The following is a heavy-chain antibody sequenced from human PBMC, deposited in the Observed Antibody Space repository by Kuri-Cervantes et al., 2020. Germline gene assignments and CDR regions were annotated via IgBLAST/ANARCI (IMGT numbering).Heavy chain of an antibody. CDR2: INSDGSST. CDR1: GFTFSSYW. Sequence: GGSLRLSCAASGFTFSSYWMHWVRQAPGKGLVWVSRINSDGSSTSCADSVKGRFTISRDNAKNTLYLQMNSLRAEDTAVYYCARQLRYFDWSPPDAFDIWGQGTMVTVSS. D-gene: IGHD3-9*01. CDR3: ARQLRYFDWSPPDAFDI. V-gene: IGHV3-74*01. J-gene: IGHJ3*02.